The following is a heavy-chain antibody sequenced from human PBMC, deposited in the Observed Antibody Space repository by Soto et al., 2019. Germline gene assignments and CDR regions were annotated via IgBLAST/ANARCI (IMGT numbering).Heavy chain of an antibody. Sequence: EVQLLESGGGLVQPGGSLRLSCAASGFTFSSYAMSWVRQAPGKGLEWVSAISGGGGSTYYADSVKGRFTISRDNSKNTLYLQMNSLRAEDTAVYYCAKDLGAGVRVYDYGDYFDYWGQGTLVTVSS. D-gene: IGHD4-17*01. CDR2: ISGGGGST. CDR1: GFTFSSYA. V-gene: IGHV3-23*01. J-gene: IGHJ4*02. CDR3: AKDLGAGVRVYDYGDYFDY.